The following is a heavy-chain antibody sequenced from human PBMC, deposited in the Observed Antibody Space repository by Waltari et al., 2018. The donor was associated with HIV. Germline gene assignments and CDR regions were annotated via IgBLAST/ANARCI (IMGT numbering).Heavy chain of an antibody. J-gene: IGHJ4*02. CDR2: IYCNDVK. D-gene: IGHD2-2*01. CDR3: ATRYCSSTSCYHPTFDY. V-gene: IGHV2-5*01. CDR1: GFSLSTSGVG. Sequence: QITLKESGPTLVKPTQTLTLTCTFSGFSLSTSGVGVGWIRQPPGKALEWLALIYCNDVKRYSPSLKSRLTITKDTSKNQVVLTMTNMDPVDTATYYCATRYCSSTSCYHPTFDYWGQGTLVTVSS.